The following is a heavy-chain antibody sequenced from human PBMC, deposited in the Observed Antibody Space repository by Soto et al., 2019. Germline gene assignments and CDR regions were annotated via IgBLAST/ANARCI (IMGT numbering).Heavy chain of an antibody. CDR3: ARVLEMARGYYYMDV. CDR1: GGSISSYY. V-gene: IGHV4-59*01. J-gene: IGHJ6*03. CDR2: IYYSGST. D-gene: IGHD2-8*01. Sequence: ETLSLTCTVSGGSISSYYWSWIRQPPGKGLEWIGYIYYSGSTNYNPSLKSRVTISVDTSKNQFSLKLSSVTAADTAVYYCARVLEMARGYYYMDVWGKGTTVTVSS.